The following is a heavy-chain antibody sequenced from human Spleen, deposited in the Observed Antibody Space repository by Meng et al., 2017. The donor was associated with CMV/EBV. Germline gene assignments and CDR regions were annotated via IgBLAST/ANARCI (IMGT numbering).Heavy chain of an antibody. Sequence: ASVKVSCKASGYNFINYGITWVRQAPGQGLEWMGLISASDGNTNYAPKFKGRVTMTTDTATSTAYLELRSLKSDDTAVYYCASVKIVVVPAAMGAFDIWGQGTMVTVSS. J-gene: IGHJ3*02. CDR2: ISASDGNT. CDR3: ASVKIVVVPAAMGAFDI. CDR1: GYNFINYG. V-gene: IGHV1-18*04. D-gene: IGHD2-2*01.